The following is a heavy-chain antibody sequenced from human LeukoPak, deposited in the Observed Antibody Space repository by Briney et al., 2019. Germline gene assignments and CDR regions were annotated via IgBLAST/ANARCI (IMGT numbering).Heavy chain of an antibody. CDR3: ARESYGDYAQFDY. V-gene: IGHV3-21*01. CDR2: ISSSSSYI. J-gene: IGHJ4*02. CDR1: GLTFSSYS. Sequence: PGGSLRLSCAASGLTFSSYSMNWVRQAPGKGLEWVSSISSSSSYIYYADSVKGRFTISRDNAKNSLYLQMNSLRAEDTAVYYCARESYGDYAQFDYWGQGTLVTVSS. D-gene: IGHD4-17*01.